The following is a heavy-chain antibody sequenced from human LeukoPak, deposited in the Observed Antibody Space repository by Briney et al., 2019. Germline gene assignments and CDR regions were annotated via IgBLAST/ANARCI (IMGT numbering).Heavy chain of an antibody. CDR1: EFTFSSYS. Sequence: PGGSLRLSCAASEFTFSSYSMDWVRQAPGKGLEWVSSISSSSSYIYYADSVKGRFTISRDNAKNSLYLQMNSLRAEDTAVYYCARDGRITMISVDYWGQGTLVTVSS. D-gene: IGHD3-22*01. V-gene: IGHV3-21*01. J-gene: IGHJ4*02. CDR2: ISSSSSYI. CDR3: ARDGRITMISVDY.